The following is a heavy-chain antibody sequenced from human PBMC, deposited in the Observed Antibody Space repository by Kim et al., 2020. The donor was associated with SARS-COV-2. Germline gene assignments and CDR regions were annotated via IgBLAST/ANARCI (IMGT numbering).Heavy chain of an antibody. CDR3: ARGSSSWYYFDY. CDR1: GYSITIGYY. D-gene: IGHD6-13*01. Sequence: SKTLSLTCTVSGYSITIGYYWDWIRQPPGKGLEWIGSIYHSGSTYYNPSLKSRVTISVDTSKNQFSLKLSSVTAADTAVYYCARGSSSWYYFDYWGQGTL. V-gene: IGHV4-38-2*02. CDR2: IYHSGST. J-gene: IGHJ4*02.